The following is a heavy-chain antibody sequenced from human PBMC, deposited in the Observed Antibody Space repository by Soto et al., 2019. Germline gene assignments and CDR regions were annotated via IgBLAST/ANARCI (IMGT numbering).Heavy chain of an antibody. CDR3: ARYPVVVVPAANYGLDV. J-gene: IGHJ6*02. CDR1: GVSVSSDIYY. Sequence: SETLSLTCSVSGVSVSSDIYYWSWIRHHPGKGLEWIGYIYYSGNTYYNPSLGGRVTISLDTSKNHFSLRLRSVTPADTAVYYCARYPVVVVPAANYGLDVWGQGATVTVS. CDR2: IYYSGNT. D-gene: IGHD2-2*01. V-gene: IGHV4-31*03.